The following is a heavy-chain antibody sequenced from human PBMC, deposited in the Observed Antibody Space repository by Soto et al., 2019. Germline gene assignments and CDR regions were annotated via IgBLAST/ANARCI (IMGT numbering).Heavy chain of an antibody. CDR1: GGSISSGGYY. J-gene: IGHJ4*02. D-gene: IGHD3-10*01. CDR2: IYYSGST. V-gene: IGHV4-31*03. Sequence: QVQLQESGPGLVKPSQTLSLTCTVSGGSISSGGYYWSWIRQHPGKGLEWIGYIYYSGSTYYNPSLKSRVTISVDTSKNQFSLKLSSVTAADTAVYYCARGSPQLWFGELFLGVIFDYWGQGTLVTVSS. CDR3: ARGSPQLWFGELFLGVIFDY.